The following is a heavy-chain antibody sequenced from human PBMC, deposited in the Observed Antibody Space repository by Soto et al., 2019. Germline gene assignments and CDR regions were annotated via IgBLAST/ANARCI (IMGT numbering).Heavy chain of an antibody. V-gene: IGHV3-53*01. CDR1: GFTVSSNY. CDR2: IYSGGST. CDR3: ARGSSSYYYYGMDV. J-gene: IGHJ6*02. Sequence: GGSLRLACAASGFTVSSNYMSWVRQAPGKGLEWVSVIYSGGSTYYADSVKGRFTISRDNSKNTLYLQMNSLRAEDTAVYYCARGSSSYYYYGMDVWGQGTTVTVSS. D-gene: IGHD6-13*01.